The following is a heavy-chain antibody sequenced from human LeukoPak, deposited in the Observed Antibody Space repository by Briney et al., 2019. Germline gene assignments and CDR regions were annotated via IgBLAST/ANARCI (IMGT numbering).Heavy chain of an antibody. D-gene: IGHD5-18*01. CDR2: IYPSGST. CDR1: GGSISTYC. Sequence: SETLSLTCTVSGGSISTYCWSWIRQPAGKGLEWIGRIYPSGSTFYNPSLKSRVTISIDKSKNQFFLNLTSVTAADTALYYCARDRSGYSEYYFDYWDQGSLVTVSS. J-gene: IGHJ4*02. CDR3: ARDRSGYSEYYFDY. V-gene: IGHV4-4*07.